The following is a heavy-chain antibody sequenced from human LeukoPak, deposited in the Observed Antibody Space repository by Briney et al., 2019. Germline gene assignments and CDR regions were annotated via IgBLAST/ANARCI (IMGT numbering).Heavy chain of an antibody. Sequence: PGGYLRLSCEASAFTFSSYWMSWVPQAPGQGLEWVANIKEDGSEINYVDSGKGRFTISRDNAKNSLFLQMNSLRVEDTAVYYCARDRGYSSFDYWGQGTLVTVSS. V-gene: IGHV3-7*01. D-gene: IGHD4-23*01. CDR1: AFTFSSYW. J-gene: IGHJ4*02. CDR2: IKEDGSEI. CDR3: ARDRGYSSFDY.